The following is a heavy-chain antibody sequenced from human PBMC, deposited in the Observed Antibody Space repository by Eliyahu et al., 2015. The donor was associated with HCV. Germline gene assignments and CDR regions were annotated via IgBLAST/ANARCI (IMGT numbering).Heavy chain of an antibody. D-gene: IGHD1-26*01. Sequence: EEQLVVSGGGLVQPGGSLRLXCEASGFILXAYPVNWVRQAPGQGLEWISFNRGGGSVMSYADSVKGRFTISRDNAQNSLYLQMNSLKDEDTAVYYCARVASRMFYYGMDVWGQGTTVTVSS. CDR2: NRGGGSVM. CDR3: ARVASRMFYYGMDV. J-gene: IGHJ6*02. V-gene: IGHV3-48*02. CDR1: GFILXAYP.